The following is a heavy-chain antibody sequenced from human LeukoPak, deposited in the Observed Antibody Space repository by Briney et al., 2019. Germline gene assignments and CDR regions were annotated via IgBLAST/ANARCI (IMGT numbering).Heavy chain of an antibody. J-gene: IGHJ4*02. CDR3: ARGGTYYDYIWGSYPDY. CDR2: IKEDGSEN. V-gene: IGHV3-7*01. CDR1: GFSFSTYW. D-gene: IGHD3-16*02. Sequence: PGGSLRLSCAASGFSFSTYWMSWVRQAPGKGLEWVANIKEDGSENYYVDSVKGRFTISRDNVKNSLYLQMNSLRAGDTAVYYCARGGTYYDYIWGSYPDYWGQGTLVTVSS.